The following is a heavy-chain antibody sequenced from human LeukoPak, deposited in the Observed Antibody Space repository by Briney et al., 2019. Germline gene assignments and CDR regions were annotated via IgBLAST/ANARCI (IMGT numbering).Heavy chain of an antibody. V-gene: IGHV4-39*01. J-gene: IGHJ4*02. Sequence: KASETLSLTCTVSGGSISSSSHYWGWIRQPPGKGLEWIGSIYYSGNTYYNASLKSRVTISVDTSENQSSLKLSSVTAADTAVYYCARLSGSYHLFDYWGQGTLVTVSS. CDR1: GGSISSSSHY. CDR3: ARLSGSYHLFDY. CDR2: IYYSGNT. D-gene: IGHD1-26*01.